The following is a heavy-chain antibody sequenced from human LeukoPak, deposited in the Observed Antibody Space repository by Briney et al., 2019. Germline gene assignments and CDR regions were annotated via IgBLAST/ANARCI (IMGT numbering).Heavy chain of an antibody. CDR3: ARAPHPTYYYGSGGDNWFDP. V-gene: IGHV1-69*06. D-gene: IGHD3-10*01. Sequence: SVKVSCKASGGTFSSYAISWVRQAPGQGLEWMGGIIPIFGTANYAQKFQGRVTITADKSTSTAYMELSSLRSEDTAVYYCARAPHPTYYYGSGGDNWFDPWGQGTLVTVSS. J-gene: IGHJ5*02. CDR2: IIPIFGTA. CDR1: GGTFSSYA.